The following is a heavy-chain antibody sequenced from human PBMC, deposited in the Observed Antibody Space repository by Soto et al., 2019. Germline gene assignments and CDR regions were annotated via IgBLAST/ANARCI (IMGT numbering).Heavy chain of an antibody. V-gene: IGHV3-9*01. CDR2: ITWNGVNT. J-gene: IGHJ3*02. CDR3: TRGYCSVGSCAFDI. CDR1: GFTFDDYA. D-gene: IGHD2-15*01. Sequence: EEQLVESGGALVQPGRSLRLSCAASGFTFDDYAMHWVLQVPGKGLEWVSFITWNGVNTAYADSIRGRFTISRDNAKNSLYLQMNSLSAEDTAFYYCTRGYCSVGSCAFDIWGQGTMVAVSS.